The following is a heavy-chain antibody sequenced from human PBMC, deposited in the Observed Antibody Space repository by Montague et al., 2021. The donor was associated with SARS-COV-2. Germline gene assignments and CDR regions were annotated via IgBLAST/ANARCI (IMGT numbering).Heavy chain of an antibody. D-gene: IGHD1-20*01. Sequence: SETLSLTCTVSGVVELRRRSEEHTSELQSHHELVCRLLHRKNNDXNPPLKSRVTIAVDMLKNQFSLQLNSVTAADSAVYYCARTEYNWDDWFDPWGQGTLVTVS. CDR3: ARTEYNWDDWFDP. CDR2: LHRKNN. CDR1: GVVELRRRS. J-gene: IGHJ5*02. V-gene: IGHV4-61*01.